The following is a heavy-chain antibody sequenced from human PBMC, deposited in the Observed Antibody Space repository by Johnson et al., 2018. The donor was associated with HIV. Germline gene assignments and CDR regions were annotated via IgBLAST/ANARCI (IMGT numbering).Heavy chain of an antibody. CDR3: VRGSRYTHDNDYVYLLQAFDI. CDR1: AFTFDDYG. J-gene: IGHJ3*02. CDR2: ISSSGSTI. D-gene: IGHD3-16*01. Sequence: VQLVESGGGVVRPGGSLRLSCAASAFTFDDYGMSWVRQAPGKGLEWVSDISSSGSTIYYADSVKGRFTISRANAKNSLYLQMNSLRAEDTAVYYCVRGSRYTHDNDYVYLLQAFDIWGQGTVVTVSS. V-gene: IGHV3-48*03.